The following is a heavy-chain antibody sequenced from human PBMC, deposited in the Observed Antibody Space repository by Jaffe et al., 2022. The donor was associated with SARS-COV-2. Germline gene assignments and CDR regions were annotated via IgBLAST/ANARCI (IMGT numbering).Heavy chain of an antibody. CDR3: ARLVSGIAAAGQPQDI. Sequence: QVQLVESGGGVVQPGRSLRLSCAASGFTFSSYAMHWVRQAPGKGLEWVAVISYDGSNKYYADSVKGRFTISRDNSKNTLYLQMNSLRAEDTAVYYCARLVSGIAAAGQPQDIWGQGTMVTVSS. CDR1: GFTFSSYA. V-gene: IGHV3-30-3*01. CDR2: ISYDGSNK. J-gene: IGHJ3*02. D-gene: IGHD6-13*01.